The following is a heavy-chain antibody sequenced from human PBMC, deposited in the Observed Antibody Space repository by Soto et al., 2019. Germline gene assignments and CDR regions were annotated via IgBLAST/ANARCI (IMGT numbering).Heavy chain of an antibody. J-gene: IGHJ3*02. CDR3: AKDLELARGDYDYIWGSYRVDAFDI. CDR1: GFTFSSYA. D-gene: IGHD3-16*02. Sequence: GGSLRLSCAASGFTFSSYAMSWVRQAPGKGLEWVSAISGSGGSTYYADSVKGRFTISRDNSKNTLYLQMNSLRAEDTAVYYCAKDLELARGDYDYIWGSYRVDAFDIWGQGTMVTVSS. V-gene: IGHV3-23*01. CDR2: ISGSGGST.